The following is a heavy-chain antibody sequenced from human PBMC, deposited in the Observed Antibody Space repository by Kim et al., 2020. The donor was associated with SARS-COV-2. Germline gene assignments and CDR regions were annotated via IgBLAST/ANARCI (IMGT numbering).Heavy chain of an antibody. J-gene: IGHJ6*02. Sequence: GETIYAQKFQGRVTMTEDTSTDTAYMELSSLRSEDTAVYYCATGRYGMDVWGQGTTVTVSS. CDR3: ATGRYGMDV. V-gene: IGHV1-24*01. CDR2: GET.